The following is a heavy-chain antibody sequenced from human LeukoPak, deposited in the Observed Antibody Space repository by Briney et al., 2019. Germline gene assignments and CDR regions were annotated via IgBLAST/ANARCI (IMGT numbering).Heavy chain of an antibody. CDR3: AKDFRIGYSAHFDY. Sequence: GGSLRLSCVGSGFTFRSHAMSWVRQAPEKGLEFVSGIYENGGTTYYADSVKGRFSISRDNSKNTLYLQMDSLRGEATAVYYCAKDFRIGYSAHFDYWGQGALVTVSS. D-gene: IGHD2-21*01. CDR1: GFTFRSHA. J-gene: IGHJ4*02. V-gene: IGHV3-23*01. CDR2: IYENGGTT.